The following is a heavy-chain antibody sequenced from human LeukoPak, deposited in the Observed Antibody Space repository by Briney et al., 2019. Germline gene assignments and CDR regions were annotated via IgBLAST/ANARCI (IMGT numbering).Heavy chain of an antibody. J-gene: IGHJ6*03. D-gene: IGHD6-13*01. CDR1: GFTFGDYT. V-gene: IGHV3-43*01. CDR3: AKDKSSVAAASYYYYYMDV. Sequence: GGSLRLSCAASGFTFGDYTMHWVRQAPGKGLEWVSLISWDGGSTYYADSVKGRFTISRDNSKNSLYLQMNSLRTEDTALYYCAKDKSSVAAASYYYYYMDVWGKGTTVTVSS. CDR2: ISWDGGST.